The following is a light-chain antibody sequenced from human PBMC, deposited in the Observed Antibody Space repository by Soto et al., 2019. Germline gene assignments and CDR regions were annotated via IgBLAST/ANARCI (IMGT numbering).Light chain of an antibody. Sequence: EIVLTQSPGTLSLFPGERATLSCRASQSLITRYLAWYQQKPGQAPRLLIYGASSRATGIPDRFSGSGSRTDCTLTISRLEPEDFAVYSCQQYGTSPTFGQGTRLEIK. CDR3: QQYGTSPT. CDR1: QSLITRY. J-gene: IGKJ5*01. V-gene: IGKV3-20*01. CDR2: GAS.